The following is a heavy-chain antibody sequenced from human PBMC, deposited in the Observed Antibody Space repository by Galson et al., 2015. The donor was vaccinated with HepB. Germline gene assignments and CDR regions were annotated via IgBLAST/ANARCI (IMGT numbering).Heavy chain of an antibody. CDR1: GGSISDQY. CDR2: IFDTGST. V-gene: IGHV4-59*11. CDR3: ARINMLRGVRFDS. J-gene: IGHJ4*02. Sequence: ETLSLTCTVSGGSISDQYWTWIRQAPGKELEWVGYIFDTGSTNYSPSLKGRVTISGDTSKNQISLRLASVTAADSGVYYCARINMLRGVRFDSRGQGALIIVSS. D-gene: IGHD3-10*01.